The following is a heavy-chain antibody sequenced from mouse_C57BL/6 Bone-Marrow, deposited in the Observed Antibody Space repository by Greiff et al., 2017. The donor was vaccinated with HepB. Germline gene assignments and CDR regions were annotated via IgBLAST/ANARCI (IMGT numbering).Heavy chain of an antibody. CDR2: IRNKANGYTT. V-gene: IGHV7-3*01. CDR1: GFTFTDYY. D-gene: IGHD2-2*01. Sequence: VESGGGLVQPGGSLSLSCAASGFTFTDYYMSWVRQPPGKALEWLGFIRNKANGYTTEYSASVKGRFTISRDNSQSILYLQMNALRAEDSATYYCARYIGMVTDYYAMDYWGQGTSVTVAS. J-gene: IGHJ4*01. CDR3: ARYIGMVTDYYAMDY.